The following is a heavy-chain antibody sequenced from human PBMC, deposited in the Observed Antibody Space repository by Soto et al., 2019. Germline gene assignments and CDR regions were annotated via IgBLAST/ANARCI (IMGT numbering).Heavy chain of an antibody. D-gene: IGHD4-17*01. Sequence: QPGGSLRLSCAASGFTFSSYAMSWVRQAPGKGLEWVSAISGSGGSTYYADSVKGRFTISRDNSKNTLYLQMNSLRAEDTAVYYSAKGVNDYPLYYGMDVWGQGTTVTVSS. V-gene: IGHV3-23*01. CDR3: AKGVNDYPLYYGMDV. J-gene: IGHJ6*02. CDR2: ISGSGGST. CDR1: GFTFSSYA.